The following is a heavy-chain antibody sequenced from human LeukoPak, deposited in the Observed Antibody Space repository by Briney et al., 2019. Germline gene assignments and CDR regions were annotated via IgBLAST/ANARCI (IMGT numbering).Heavy chain of an antibody. CDR3: AKDLIPNYYDGSGYLPALDY. CDR1: GFTFSSYA. CDR2: ISGSGGST. V-gene: IGHV3-23*01. J-gene: IGHJ4*02. D-gene: IGHD3-22*01. Sequence: GGSLRLSCAASGFTFSSYAMSWVRQAPGKGLEWVSAISGSGGSTYYADSVKGRFTISGDNSKNTLYLQMNSLRAEDTAVYYCAKDLIPNYYDGSGYLPALDYWGQGTLVTVSS.